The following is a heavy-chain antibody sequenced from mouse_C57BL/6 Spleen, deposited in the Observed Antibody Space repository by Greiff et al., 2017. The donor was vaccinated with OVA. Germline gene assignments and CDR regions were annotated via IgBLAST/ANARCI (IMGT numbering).Heavy chain of an antibody. CDR2: LSPSYLSP. J-gene: IGHJ1*03. CDR3: ARSGYDYDVRYFDV. D-gene: IGHD2-4*01. CDR1: GYTFTSYW. V-gene: IGHV1-69*01. Sequence: QVQLQQPGAELVMPGASVKLSCKASGYTFTSYWMHWVKQRPGQGLEFLFSLSPSYLSPNYNQKFKGKSTLTVDKSSSTAYMQLSSLTSEDSAVYYCARSGYDYDVRYFDVWGTGTTVTVSS.